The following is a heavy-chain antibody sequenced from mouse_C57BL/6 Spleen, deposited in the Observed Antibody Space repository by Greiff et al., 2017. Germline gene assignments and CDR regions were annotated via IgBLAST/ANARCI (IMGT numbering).Heavy chain of an antibody. Sequence: QVQLQQSGAELVRPGTSVKVSCKASGYAFTNYLIEWVKQRPGQGLEWIGVINPGSGGTNYNEKFKGKATLTADKSSSTAYMQLSSLTSEDSAVYFCARRDRDYYDAMDYWGQGTSVTVSS. J-gene: IGHJ4*01. CDR1: GYAFTNYL. CDR3: ARRDRDYYDAMDY. D-gene: IGHD2-4*01. CDR2: INPGSGGT. V-gene: IGHV1-54*01.